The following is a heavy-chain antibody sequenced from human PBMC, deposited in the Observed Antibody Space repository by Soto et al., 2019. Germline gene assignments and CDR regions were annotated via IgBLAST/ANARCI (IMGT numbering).Heavy chain of an antibody. V-gene: IGHV1-69*13. Sequence: SVKVTCKDSGGTLSSNAISWVRQAPGQGLEWMGGIIPIFGTANYAQKFQGRVTITADESTSTAYMELSSLRSEDTAVYYCARVRYSSSRYYGMDVWGQGTTVTVSS. CDR1: GGTLSSNA. D-gene: IGHD6-6*01. CDR2: IIPIFGTA. CDR3: ARVRYSSSRYYGMDV. J-gene: IGHJ6*02.